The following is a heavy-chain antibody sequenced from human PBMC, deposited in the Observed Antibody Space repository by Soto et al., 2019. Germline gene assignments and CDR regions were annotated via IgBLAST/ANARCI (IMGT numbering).Heavy chain of an antibody. CDR3: ARSITMARGLIYYGMDV. V-gene: IGHV1-3*04. CDR1: GYIFTNYV. Sequence: ASVKVSCKASGYIFTNYVIHWVRQAPGQRLECMGWINTGNGNTQYSQKFQGRVTITRDTSASTAYMELSSLRSEDTAVYYCARSITMARGLIYYGMDVWGQGTTVTVSS. D-gene: IGHD3-10*01. J-gene: IGHJ6*02. CDR2: INTGNGNT.